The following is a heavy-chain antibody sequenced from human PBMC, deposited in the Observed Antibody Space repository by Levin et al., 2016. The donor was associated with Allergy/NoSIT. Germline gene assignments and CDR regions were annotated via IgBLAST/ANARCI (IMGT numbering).Heavy chain of an antibody. D-gene: IGHD6-13*01. V-gene: IGHV3-33*01. CDR1: GITFTRSG. CDR3: ARNPLLAGILRFEY. Sequence: GESLKISCAASGITFTRSGMHWVRQAPGKGLEWVAFIWSDGSSEYYADSVKGRFTISRDNSKSTLFLQMNSLTTDDTAVYYCARNPLLAGILRFEYWGQGTRVTVSS. J-gene: IGHJ4*02. CDR2: IWSDGSSE.